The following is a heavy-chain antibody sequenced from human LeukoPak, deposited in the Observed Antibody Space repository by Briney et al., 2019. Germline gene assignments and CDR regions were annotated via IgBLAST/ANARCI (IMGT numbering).Heavy chain of an antibody. D-gene: IGHD1-26*01. CDR1: GGSVSSGSYY. J-gene: IGHJ3*02. Sequence: PSETLSLTCTVSGGSVSSGSYYWSWIRQPPGKGLEWIGYIYYSGSTNYNPSLKSRVTISVDTSKNQFSLKLSSVTAADTAVYYCARWGVSYVNHLAFDIWGQGTMVTVSS. CDR2: IYYSGST. CDR3: ARWGVSYVNHLAFDI. V-gene: IGHV4-61*01.